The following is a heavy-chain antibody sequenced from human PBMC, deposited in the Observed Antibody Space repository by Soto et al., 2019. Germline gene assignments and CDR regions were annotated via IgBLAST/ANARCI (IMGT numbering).Heavy chain of an antibody. CDR1: GGSISFDHYH. CDR2: VHYSGSV. CDR3: AREDDGGDRDYYGLDV. D-gene: IGHD2-21*02. V-gene: IGHV4-30-4*01. Sequence: NPSETLSLTCTVSGGSISFDHYHWTWIRQPPGKGLEWIGCVHYSGSVLYNPSLQSRVSISVDTSKNQFSLKLSSVTAADTAVYFCAREDDGGDRDYYGLDVWGQGTTVTVSS. J-gene: IGHJ6*02.